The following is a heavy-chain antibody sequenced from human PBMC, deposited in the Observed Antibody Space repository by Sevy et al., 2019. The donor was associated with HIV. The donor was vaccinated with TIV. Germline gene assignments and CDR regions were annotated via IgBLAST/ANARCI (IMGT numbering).Heavy chain of an antibody. CDR1: GFTFSSYD. Sequence: GGSLRLSCAGSGFTFSSYDMNWVRQAPGKGLEWMAFIHSDGTNQYYRDSVKGRFTISRDNAKKTLYLQMNSLRPEDTAMYFCSSRDYGDSIDYWGQGTPVTVSS. D-gene: IGHD4-17*01. J-gene: IGHJ4*02. V-gene: IGHV3-30*02. CDR2: IHSDGTNQ. CDR3: SSRDYGDSIDY.